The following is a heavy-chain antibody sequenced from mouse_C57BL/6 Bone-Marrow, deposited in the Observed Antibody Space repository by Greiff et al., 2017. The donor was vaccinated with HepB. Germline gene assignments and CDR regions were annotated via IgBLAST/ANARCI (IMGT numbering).Heavy chain of an antibody. CDR2: IFPGSGST. CDR3: AREDYYYGSSYEGFDY. CDR1: GYTFTDYY. J-gene: IGHJ2*01. V-gene: IGHV1-75*01. D-gene: IGHD1-1*01. Sequence: QVQLQQSGPELVKPGASVKISCKASGYTFTDYYINWVKQRPGQGLEWIGWIFPGSGSTYYNEKFKGKATLTVDKSSSTAYMLLSSLTSEDSAVYFCAREDYYYGSSYEGFDYWGQGTTLTVSS.